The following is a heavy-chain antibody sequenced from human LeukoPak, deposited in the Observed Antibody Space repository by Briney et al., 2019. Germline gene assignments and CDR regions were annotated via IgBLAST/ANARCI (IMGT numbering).Heavy chain of an antibody. V-gene: IGHV4-61*02. D-gene: IGHD3-9*01. CDR1: GGSISSGSYY. Sequence: SQTLSLTCTVSGGSISSGSYYWSWIRQPAGKGLEWIGRIYTSGSTNYNPSLKSRVTISVDTSKNQFSLKLSPVTAADTAVYYCARASDYDILTGYNDAFDIWGQGTMVTVSS. J-gene: IGHJ3*02. CDR2: IYTSGST. CDR3: ARASDYDILTGYNDAFDI.